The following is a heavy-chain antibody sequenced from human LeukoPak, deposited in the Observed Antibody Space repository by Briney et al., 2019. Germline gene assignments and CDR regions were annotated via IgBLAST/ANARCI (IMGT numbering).Heavy chain of an antibody. CDR1: GYTFTGYY. CDR3: ARSYYDSSGSPFAY. J-gene: IGHJ4*02. CDR2: INPNSGGT. Sequence: ASVKVSCKASGYTFTGYYMHWVRQAPGQGLEWMGWINPNSGGTNYAQKFQGRVTMTRDTSISTAYMELSRLRSDDTAVYYCARSYYDSSGSPFAYWGQGTLVTVSS. V-gene: IGHV1-2*02. D-gene: IGHD3-22*01.